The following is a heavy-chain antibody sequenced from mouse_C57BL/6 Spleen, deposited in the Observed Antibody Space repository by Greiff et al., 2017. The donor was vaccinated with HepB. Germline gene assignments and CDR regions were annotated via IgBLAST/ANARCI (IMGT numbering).Heavy chain of an antibody. J-gene: IGHJ4*01. CDR2: IHPSDSYT. D-gene: IGHD1-1*01. CDR1: GYTFTSYW. Sequence: QVQLKQSGAELVMPGASVKLSCKASGYTFTSYWMHWVKQRPGQGLEWIGEIHPSDSYTNYNQKFKGKSTLTVDKSSSTAYMQLSSLTSEDSAVYYCARHYYGSSQYYAMDYWGQGTSVTVSS. CDR3: ARHYYGSSQYYAMDY. V-gene: IGHV1-69*01.